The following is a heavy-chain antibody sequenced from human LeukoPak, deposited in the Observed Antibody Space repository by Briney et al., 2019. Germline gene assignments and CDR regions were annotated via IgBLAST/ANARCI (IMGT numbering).Heavy chain of an antibody. CDR2: INPNSGGT. V-gene: IGHV1-2*02. Sequence: ASVKVSCKASGYTFTGYYMHWVRQAPGQGLEWMGWINPNSGGTNYAQKFQGRVTMTRDTSISTAYMELSRLRSDDTAVYYCARDPVGIVATTRSVYYYYYYMDVWGKGTTVTVSS. D-gene: IGHD5-12*01. J-gene: IGHJ6*03. CDR1: GYTFTGYY. CDR3: ARDPVGIVATTRSVYYYYYYMDV.